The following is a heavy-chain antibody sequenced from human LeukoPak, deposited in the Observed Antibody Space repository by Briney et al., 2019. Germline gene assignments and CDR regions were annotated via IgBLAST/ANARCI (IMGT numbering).Heavy chain of an antibody. CDR2: ISGSGSTI. Sequence: PGGSRRLSCAASGFTFSDYYMSWIRQAPGKGLGWVSYISGSGSTIYYADSVKGRFTISRDNAKNSLYLQMNSLRAEDTAVYYCASDPARDYYDTSGYFRWVDYWGQGTLVTVSS. D-gene: IGHD3-22*01. CDR3: ASDPARDYYDTSGYFRWVDY. V-gene: IGHV3-11*01. CDR1: GFTFSDYY. J-gene: IGHJ4*02.